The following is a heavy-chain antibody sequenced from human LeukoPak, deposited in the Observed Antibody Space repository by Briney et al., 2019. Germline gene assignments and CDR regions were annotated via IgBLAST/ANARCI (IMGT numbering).Heavy chain of an antibody. CDR2: MNPNSGNT. Sequence: APVKVSCKASGYTFTSYDINWVRQATGQGLEWMGWMNPNSGNTGYAQKFQGRVTITRNTSISTAYMELSSLRSEDTAVYYCARGRAAGKKDDFDYWGQGTLVTVSS. CDR1: GYTFTSYD. D-gene: IGHD6-13*01. J-gene: IGHJ4*02. CDR3: ARGRAAGKKDDFDY. V-gene: IGHV1-8*03.